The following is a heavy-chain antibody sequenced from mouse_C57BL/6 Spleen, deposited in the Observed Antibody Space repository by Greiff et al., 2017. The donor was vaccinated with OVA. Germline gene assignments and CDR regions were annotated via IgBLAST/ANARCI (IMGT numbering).Heavy chain of an antibody. CDR1: GFTFRSYA. CDR2: ISDGGSYT. Sequence: EVKLVESGGGLVKPGGSLKLSCAASGFTFRSYAMSWVRQTPEKRLEWVATISDGGSYTYYPDNVKGRFTISRDNAKNNLYLQMSNLKSEDTAMYYCARHYYFDYWGQGTTLTVSS. V-gene: IGHV5-4*03. J-gene: IGHJ2*01. CDR3: ARHYYFDY.